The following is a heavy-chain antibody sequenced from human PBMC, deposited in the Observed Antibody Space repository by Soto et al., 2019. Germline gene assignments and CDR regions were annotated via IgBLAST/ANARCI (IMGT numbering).Heavy chain of an antibody. CDR2: ISGGAAT. J-gene: IGHJ4*02. V-gene: IGHV3-23*01. CDR1: GFNFRSFA. CDR3: AKGSHIAARPFFFDS. D-gene: IGHD6-6*01. Sequence: EVQLLESGGGLVQPGESLRLSCAASGFNFRSFAMNWVRQAPGKGLEWVSTISGGAATTYADSVKGRLTISRDNSTNTVPLQMNSLPAEDTAVYYCAKGSHIAARPFFFDSWGRGTLVTVSS.